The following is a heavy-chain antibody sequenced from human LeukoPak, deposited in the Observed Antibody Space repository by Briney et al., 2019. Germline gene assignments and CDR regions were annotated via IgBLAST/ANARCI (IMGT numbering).Heavy chain of an antibody. D-gene: IGHD3-22*01. CDR1: GGSISRGSYY. CDR2: IYTSGST. CDR3: AREYYDSSGYYSSWFDP. V-gene: IGHV4-61*02. Sequence: SQTLSLTSTVSGGSISRGSYYWSWIRQPAGKGLEWIGRIYTSGSTNYNPSLKSRVTISVDTSKNQFSLKLRSVTAADTAVYYCAREYYDSSGYYSSWFDPWGQGTLVTVSS. J-gene: IGHJ5*02.